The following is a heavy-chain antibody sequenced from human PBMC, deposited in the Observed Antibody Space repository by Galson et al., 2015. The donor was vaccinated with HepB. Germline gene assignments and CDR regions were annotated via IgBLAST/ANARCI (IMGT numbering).Heavy chain of an antibody. CDR1: GFTFSSYA. CDR2: ISGSGGST. CDR3: ARRNGDSFDY. Sequence: SLRLSCAASGFTFSSYAMSWVRRAPGKGLEWVSAISGSGGSTYYADSVKGRFTISRDNSRNTLYLQMNSLRAEDTAVYYCARRNGDSFDYWGQGTLVTVSS. J-gene: IGHJ4*02. D-gene: IGHD4-17*01. V-gene: IGHV3-23*01.